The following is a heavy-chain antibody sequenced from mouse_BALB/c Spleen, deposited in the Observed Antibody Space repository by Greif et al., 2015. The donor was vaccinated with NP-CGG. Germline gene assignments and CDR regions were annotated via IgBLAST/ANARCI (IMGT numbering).Heavy chain of an antibody. J-gene: IGHJ4*01. CDR1: GFTFSSFG. CDR3: ARSGAARVYYAMDY. D-gene: IGHD3-1*01. V-gene: IGHV5-17*02. CDR2: ISSGSSTI. Sequence: EVKLVESGGGLVQPGGSRKLSCAASGFTFSSFGMHWVRQAPGKGLEWVAYISSGSSTIYYADTVKGRFTISRDNPKNTLFLQMTSLRSEDTAMYYCARSGAARVYYAMDYWGQGTSVTVSS.